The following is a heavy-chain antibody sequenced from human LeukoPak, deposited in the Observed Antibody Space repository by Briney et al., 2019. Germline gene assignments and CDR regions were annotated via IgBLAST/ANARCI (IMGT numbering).Heavy chain of an antibody. CDR3: ARGVEPAEYGY. D-gene: IGHD2/OR15-2a*01. J-gene: IGHJ4*02. Sequence: PSETLSLTCAVSGGSISSSYWWSWVRQPPGKGLEWIGEVYHSGSTSYNPSLKSRVTISVDTSKNQFSLKLSSVTAADTAVYYCARGVEPAEYGYWGQGTLVTVSS. CDR1: GGSISSSYW. V-gene: IGHV4-4*02. CDR2: VYHSGST.